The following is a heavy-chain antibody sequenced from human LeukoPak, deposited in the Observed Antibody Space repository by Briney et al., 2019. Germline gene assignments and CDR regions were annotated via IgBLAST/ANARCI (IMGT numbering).Heavy chain of an antibody. J-gene: IGHJ5*02. Sequence: ASVKVSCKASGYTFTSYGISWVRQAPGQGLEWMGWISAYNGNTNYAQKLQGRVTMTTDTSTSTAYMELSRLRSDDTAVYYCARDMTIFGVASYFDPWGQGTLVTVSS. CDR1: GYTFTSYG. V-gene: IGHV1-18*01. CDR3: ARDMTIFGVASYFDP. CDR2: ISAYNGNT. D-gene: IGHD3-3*01.